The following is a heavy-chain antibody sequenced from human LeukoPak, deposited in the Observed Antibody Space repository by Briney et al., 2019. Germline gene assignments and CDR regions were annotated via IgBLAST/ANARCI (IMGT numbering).Heavy chain of an antibody. D-gene: IGHD4-17*01. V-gene: IGHV3-30*02. J-gene: IGHJ4*02. Sequence: GGSLRLSCAASGFTFSNYGMHWVRQAPGKGLEWVTFIRYDGSNKFYADSVKGRFTISRDNSKNTLYLQMYSLRGEDSAVYYCATHTGYFDYWGQGTLVTVSS. CDR1: GFTFSNYG. CDR3: ATHTGYFDY. CDR2: IRYDGSNK.